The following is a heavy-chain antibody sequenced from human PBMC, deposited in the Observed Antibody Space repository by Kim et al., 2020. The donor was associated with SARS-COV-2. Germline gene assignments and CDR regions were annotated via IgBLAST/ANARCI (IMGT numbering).Heavy chain of an antibody. CDR2: IKQDGSEK. CDR3: ARVVTGYYDSSDYYYFLHHQEYYVEY. Sequence: GGSLRLSCAASGFTFSSFWMSWVRQAPGKGLEWVANIKQDGSEKYYVDSVKGRFTISRDNAKNSLYLQMNSLRAEDTAVYYCARVVTGYYDSSDYYYFLHHQEYYVEYWGQGTLVTVSS. CDR1: GFTFSSFW. J-gene: IGHJ4*02. V-gene: IGHV3-7*01. D-gene: IGHD3-22*01.